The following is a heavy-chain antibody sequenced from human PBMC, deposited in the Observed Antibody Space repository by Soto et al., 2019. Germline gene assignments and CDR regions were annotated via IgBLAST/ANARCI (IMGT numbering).Heavy chain of an antibody. CDR2: IIPIFGTP. J-gene: IGHJ4*02. V-gene: IGHV1-69*01. D-gene: IGHD3-22*01. CDR3: ARDQSSGYYPSFDY. Sequence: QVQLVQSGAEVKKPGSSVKVSCKASGGTFSSYAISWVRQAPGQGLEWMGGIIPIFGTPNYAQKFQGRVTSTADESTSTAYMELSSLRSEDTDVYYCARDQSSGYYPSFDYWGQGTLVTVSS. CDR1: GGTFSSYA.